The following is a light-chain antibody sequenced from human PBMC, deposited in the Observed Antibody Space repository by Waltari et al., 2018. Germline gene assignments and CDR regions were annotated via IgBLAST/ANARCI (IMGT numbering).Light chain of an antibody. Sequence: QSALTQPASVSGSLGQSITISFLGTNNDIGNYNYSSWYQQFPGEAPRLIIYEVSNRPSRISSRFSGSKSGMTASLTISGLQADDEATYYCCSHTNIGTWVFGGGTTLTVL. CDR2: EVS. V-gene: IGLV2-14*01. CDR1: NNDIGNYNY. CDR3: CSHTNIGTWV. J-gene: IGLJ3*02.